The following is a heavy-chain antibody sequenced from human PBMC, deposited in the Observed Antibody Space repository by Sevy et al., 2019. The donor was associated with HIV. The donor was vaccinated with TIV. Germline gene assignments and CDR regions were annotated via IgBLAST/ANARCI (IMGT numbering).Heavy chain of an antibody. CDR2: INPNSGGT. Sequence: ASVKVSCKASGYTFTGYYMHWVRQAPGQGLEWMGWINPNSGGTNYAQKFQGRVTMTRDTSISTAYMELSRLRSDDTAVYYCARDLTLVTTGMIDYWGQGTLVTVSS. CDR3: ARDLTLVTTGMIDY. J-gene: IGHJ4*02. D-gene: IGHD1-1*01. CDR1: GYTFTGYY. V-gene: IGHV1-2*02.